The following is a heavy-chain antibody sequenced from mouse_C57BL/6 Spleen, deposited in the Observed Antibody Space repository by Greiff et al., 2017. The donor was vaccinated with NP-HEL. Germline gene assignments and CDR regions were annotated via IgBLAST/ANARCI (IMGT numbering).Heavy chain of an antibody. Sequence: VQLQQPGAELVRPGSSVKLSCKASGYTFTSYWMDWVKQRPGQGLEWIGNLYPSDSETHYNQKFKDKATLTVDKSSSTAYMQLSSLTSEDSAVYYCARGTGTYWFAYWGQGTLVTVSA. CDR3: ARGTGTYWFAY. J-gene: IGHJ3*01. CDR2: LYPSDSET. V-gene: IGHV1-61*01. D-gene: IGHD4-1*01. CDR1: GYTFTSYW.